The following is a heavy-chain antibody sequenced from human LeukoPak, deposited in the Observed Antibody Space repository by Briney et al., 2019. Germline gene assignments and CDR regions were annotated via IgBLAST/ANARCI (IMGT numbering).Heavy chain of an antibody. CDR1: GFTVSSNY. D-gene: IGHD1-26*01. Sequence: HPGGSLRLSCAASGFTVSSNYMNWVRQAPGKGLEWVSVIYSDGSTEYADSVKGRFIISRDKSKNTLYLQMNSLRAEDTAVYYCARSVGATRRSYWGQGTLVIVSS. CDR3: ARSVGATRRSY. CDR2: IYSDGST. J-gene: IGHJ4*02. V-gene: IGHV3-66*01.